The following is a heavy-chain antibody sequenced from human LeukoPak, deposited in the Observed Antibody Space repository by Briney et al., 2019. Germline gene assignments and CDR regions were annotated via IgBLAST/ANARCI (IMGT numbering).Heavy chain of an antibody. CDR2: IYPGDSDT. D-gene: IGHD3-10*01. J-gene: IGHJ4*02. CDR3: ARRGGHGSGSYYPDY. Sequence: GESLKISCEGSVYTFTNYWIGWVRQMPGKGLEWMGIIYPGDSDTRYSPSFQGQVTISADKSISTAYLQWSSLKASDTAMYYCARRGGHGSGSYYPDYWGQGTLVTVSS. V-gene: IGHV5-51*01. CDR1: VYTFTNYW.